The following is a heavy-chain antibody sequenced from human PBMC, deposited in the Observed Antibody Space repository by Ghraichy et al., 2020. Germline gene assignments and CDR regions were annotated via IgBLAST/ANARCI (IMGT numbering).Heavy chain of an antibody. V-gene: IGHV3-23*01. D-gene: IGHD5-18*01. CDR3: AKDGVDTPMGDLDY. CDR2: IGATGGST. Sequence: ETLRLSCVASGFSFGDYAMSWVRQAPGKGLEWVSGIGATGGSTYYSDSVTGRFTISRDNSKNSLYLQMSSLRADDTAVYYCAKDGVDTPMGDLDYWGQGTRVIVSS. J-gene: IGHJ4*02. CDR1: GFSFGDYA.